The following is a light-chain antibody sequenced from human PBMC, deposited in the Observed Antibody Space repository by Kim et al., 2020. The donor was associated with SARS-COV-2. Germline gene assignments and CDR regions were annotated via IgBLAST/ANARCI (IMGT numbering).Light chain of an antibody. Sequence: RQTATLACTEDSKNVGDQGGAWLQDQQGDPPKLLSYRDNNQPTGVSERLSASRSGNTASLTITGLQPEDEADYYCSAWDSSLSVWVFGGGSQLTVL. J-gene: IGLJ3*02. CDR3: SAWDSSLSVWV. V-gene: IGLV10-54*01. CDR1: SKNVGDQG. CDR2: RDN.